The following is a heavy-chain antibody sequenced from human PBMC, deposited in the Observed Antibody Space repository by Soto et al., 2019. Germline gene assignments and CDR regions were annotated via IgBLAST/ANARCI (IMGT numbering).Heavy chain of an antibody. D-gene: IGHD3-3*01. Sequence: QVQLQESGPGLVKPSETLSLTCTVSGGSISTYYWSWIRQPPGKGLEWIGYIYYSGSTNYNPSLTSRVTKSVGTSKNRFSLKLSSVSAADTAVYYCARDGSRYDFWSGPDYFDYWGQGTLVTVSS. J-gene: IGHJ4*02. V-gene: IGHV4-59*01. CDR3: ARDGSRYDFWSGPDYFDY. CDR2: IYYSGST. CDR1: GGSISTYY.